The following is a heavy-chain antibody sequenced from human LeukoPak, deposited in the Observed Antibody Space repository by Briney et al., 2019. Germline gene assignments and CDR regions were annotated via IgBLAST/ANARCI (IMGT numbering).Heavy chain of an antibody. Sequence: SGPTLVEPTQTLTLTCTFSGFSLSTNGMRVNWIRQPPGKALEWLARIDWDDDKFYSTSLKTRLTISKDTSRDQVVLTMTNMDPVDTATYYCARMARSNVPFDYWGQGTLVTVSS. V-gene: IGHV2-70*04. CDR3: ARMARSNVPFDY. D-gene: IGHD4-11*01. CDR1: GFSLSTNGMR. CDR2: IDWDDDK. J-gene: IGHJ4*02.